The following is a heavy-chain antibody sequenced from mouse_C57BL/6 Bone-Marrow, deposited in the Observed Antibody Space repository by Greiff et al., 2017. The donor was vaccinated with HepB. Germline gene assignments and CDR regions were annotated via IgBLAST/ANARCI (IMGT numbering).Heavy chain of an antibody. CDR2: ISTGGGST. D-gene: IGHD1-1*01. J-gene: IGHJ3*01. CDR3: ARSYYGSTPWFAY. V-gene: IGHV5-12*01. CDR1: GFTFSDYY. Sequence: EVQRVESGGGLVQPGGSLKLSCAASGFTFSDYYMYWVRQTPEKRLEWVAYISTGGGSTYYPDTVKGRITISRDNAKNTLYLQMSRLKSEDTAMYYCARSYYGSTPWFAYWGQGTLVTVSA.